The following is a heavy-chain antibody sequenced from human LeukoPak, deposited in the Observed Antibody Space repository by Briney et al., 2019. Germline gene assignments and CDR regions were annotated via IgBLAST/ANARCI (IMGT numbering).Heavy chain of an antibody. V-gene: IGHV3-53*01. D-gene: IGHD5-12*01. CDR2: TYSGGST. Sequence: GGSLRLSYAASGFTVSSNYMSWVRQAPGKGLEWVSVTYSGGSTYYADSVKGRFTISRDNSKNTLYLQMNSLRAEDTAVYYCARVSADIRYYYGMDVWGQGTTVTVSS. CDR3: ARVSADIRYYYGMDV. CDR1: GFTVSSNY. J-gene: IGHJ6*02.